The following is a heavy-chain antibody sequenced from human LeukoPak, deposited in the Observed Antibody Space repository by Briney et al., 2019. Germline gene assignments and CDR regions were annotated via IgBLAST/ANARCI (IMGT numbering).Heavy chain of an antibody. CDR1: GFTFSSYA. CDR3: AKDVGSSGWYPFDY. V-gene: IGHV3-23*01. J-gene: IGHJ4*02. Sequence: GGSLRLSCAASGFTFSSYAMSWVRQAPGKGLEWVSAISGGAGSTYYADSVKGRFTISRDNSKNTVYMQMNSLRAEDTAVYYCAKDVGSSGWYPFDYWGQGTLVTVSS. CDR2: ISGGAGST. D-gene: IGHD6-19*01.